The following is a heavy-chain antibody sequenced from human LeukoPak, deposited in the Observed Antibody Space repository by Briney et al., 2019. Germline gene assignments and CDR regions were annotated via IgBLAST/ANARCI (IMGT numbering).Heavy chain of an antibody. CDR3: AKDRGIRIGGTYQYFQQ. CDR2: ISWNSGTI. CDR1: GFTFDDYA. V-gene: IGHV3-9*01. Sequence: GRSLRLSCAASGFTFDDYAMHWVRQAPGKGLEWVSGISWNSGTIGYVDSVKGRFTISRDNAKNSLYLQMNSLRAEDTALYYCAKDRGIRIGGTYQYFQQWGQGTLVTVSS. D-gene: IGHD1-1*01. J-gene: IGHJ1*01.